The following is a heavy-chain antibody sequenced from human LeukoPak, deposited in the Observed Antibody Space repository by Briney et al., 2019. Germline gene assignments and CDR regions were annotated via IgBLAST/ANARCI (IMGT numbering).Heavy chain of an antibody. CDR2: IYYSGST. D-gene: IGHD3-16*02. CDR1: GDSISSSSYY. CDR3: AREDYDYVWGSYRLPTY. J-gene: IGHJ4*02. V-gene: IGHV4-39*02. Sequence: TSETLSLTCTVSGDSISSSSYYWGWIRQPPGKGLEWIGSIYYSGSTYYNASLKSRVTISVDTSKNQFSLKLSPVTVADTAVYYCAREDYDYVWGSYRLPTYWGQGTLVTVSS.